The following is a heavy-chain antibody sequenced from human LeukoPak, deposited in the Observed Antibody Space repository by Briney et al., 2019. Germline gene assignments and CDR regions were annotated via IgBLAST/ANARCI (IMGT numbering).Heavy chain of an antibody. J-gene: IGHJ6*02. CDR1: GYTFTGYY. D-gene: IGHD3-9*01. Sequence: ASVKVSCKASGYTFTGYYMHWVRQAPGQGLVWMGWINPNSGGTNYAQKFQGRVTMTRDTSISTAYMELSRLRSDDTAVYYCAREGPNVLRYFDWLKYGMDVWGQGTTVTVSS. CDR2: INPNSGGT. V-gene: IGHV1-2*02. CDR3: AREGPNVLRYFDWLKYGMDV.